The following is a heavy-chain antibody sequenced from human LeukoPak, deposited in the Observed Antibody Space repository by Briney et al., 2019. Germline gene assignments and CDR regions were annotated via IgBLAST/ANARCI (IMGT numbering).Heavy chain of an antibody. CDR2: INPNSGGT. CDR1: GYTFTDYY. CDR3: ATMMYGSGNYYNSDY. Sequence: ASVKVSCKASGYTFTDYYIHWVRQAPGQGLEWMGWINPNSGGTNYAQKFHGRVTMTRDTSISTAYMELSSLRSDDTAVYYCATMMYGSGNYYNSDYWGQGTLVTVSS. J-gene: IGHJ4*02. D-gene: IGHD3-10*01. V-gene: IGHV1-2*02.